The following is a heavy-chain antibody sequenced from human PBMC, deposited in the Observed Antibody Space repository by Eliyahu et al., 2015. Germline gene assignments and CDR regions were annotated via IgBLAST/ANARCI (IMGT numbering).Heavy chain of an antibody. J-gene: IGHJ6*02. CDR2: ISGSGGST. CDR3: AISNPGYYYGMDV. Sequence: RQAPGKGLEWVSAISGSGGSTYYADSVKGRFTISRDNSKNTLYLQMNSLRAEDTAVYYCAISNPGYYYGMDVWGQGTTVTVSS. V-gene: IGHV3-23*01. D-gene: IGHD3-3*02.